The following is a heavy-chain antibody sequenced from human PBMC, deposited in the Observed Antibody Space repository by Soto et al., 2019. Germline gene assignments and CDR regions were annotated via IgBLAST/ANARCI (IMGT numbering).Heavy chain of an antibody. CDR1: GSGFISSG. J-gene: IGHJ6*02. D-gene: IGHD2-15*01. Sequence: SVKVSCKASGSGFISSGIQWVRQAHGQRLEWIGWIVVASGQTNYAQNFRGRVAITRDTSTATAYIGLTGLTSEDTAVYFCSADRPDIGVGWWVWGQGTTVTVSS. CDR2: IVVASGQT. CDR3: SADRPDIGVGWWV. V-gene: IGHV1-58*02.